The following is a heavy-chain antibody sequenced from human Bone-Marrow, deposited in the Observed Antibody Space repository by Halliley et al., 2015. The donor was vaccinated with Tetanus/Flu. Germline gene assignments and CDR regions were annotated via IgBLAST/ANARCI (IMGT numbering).Heavy chain of an antibody. CDR3: ARLKERWFGGLPTY. V-gene: IGHV3-74*01. CDR2: INGAGSIT. J-gene: IGHJ4*02. D-gene: IGHD3-10*01. Sequence: SRINGAGSITGYADSVKGRFTISRDNAKNTLYLQMDNLRVEDTTVYYCARLKERWFGGLPTYWGQGTLVTVSS.